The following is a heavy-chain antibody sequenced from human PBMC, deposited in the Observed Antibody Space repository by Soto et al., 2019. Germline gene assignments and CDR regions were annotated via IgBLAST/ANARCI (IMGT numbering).Heavy chain of an antibody. V-gene: IGHV3-48*02. J-gene: IGHJ6*02. D-gene: IGHD3-3*01. CDR1: GFTFSSYI. CDR2: ISSSSSTI. CDR3: ARAGLRFLEWLSLYGMDV. Sequence: PGGSLRLSCAASGFTFSSYIMNWVRQAPGKGLEWVSYISSSSSTIYYADSVKGRFTISRDNAKNSLYLQMNSLRDEDTAVYYCARAGLRFLEWLSLYGMDVWGQGTTVTVSS.